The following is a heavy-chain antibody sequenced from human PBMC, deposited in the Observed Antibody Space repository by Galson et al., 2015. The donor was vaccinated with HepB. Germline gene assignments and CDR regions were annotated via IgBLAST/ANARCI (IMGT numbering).Heavy chain of an antibody. D-gene: IGHD3-16*02. CDR1: GGSIGSYY. V-gene: IGHV4-59*01. J-gene: IGHJ5*02. Sequence: ETLSLTCTVSGGSIGSYYWSWIRQPPGKGLEWIGYIYYSGSTNYNPSLKSRVTISVDTSKNQFSLKLSSVTAADTAVYYCARSGGAGEPHYDYVWGSYRHTESWFDPWGQGTLVTVSS. CDR3: ARSGGAGEPHYDYVWGSYRHTESWFDP. CDR2: IYYSGST.